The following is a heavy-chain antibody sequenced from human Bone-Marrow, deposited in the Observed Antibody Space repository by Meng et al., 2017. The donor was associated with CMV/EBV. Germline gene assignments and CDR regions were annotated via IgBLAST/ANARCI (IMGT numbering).Heavy chain of an antibody. CDR1: GFTFSSYW. Sequence: GESLKISCAASGFTFSSYWMHWVRQAPGKGLVWVSRINSDGSSTSYADSVKGRFTISRDNAKNSLYLQMNSLRAEDTAVYYCARGCSSTSCYTLVRRFDPWGQGTLVTVAS. CDR2: INSDGSST. V-gene: IGHV3-74*01. CDR3: ARGCSSTSCYTLVRRFDP. D-gene: IGHD2-2*02. J-gene: IGHJ5*02.